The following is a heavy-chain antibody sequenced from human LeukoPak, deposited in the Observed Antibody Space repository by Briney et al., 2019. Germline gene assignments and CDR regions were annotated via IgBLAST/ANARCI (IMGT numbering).Heavy chain of an antibody. Sequence: GASVKVSCKASGYTFTSYYMHWVRQAPGQGLEWMGWINPNSGGTNYAQKFQGRVTMTRDTSISTAYMELSRLRSDDTAVYYCARDRGSSTSWIWFDPWGQGTLVTVSS. V-gene: IGHV1-2*02. CDR1: GYTFTSYY. CDR2: INPNSGGT. J-gene: IGHJ5*02. CDR3: ARDRGSSTSWIWFDP. D-gene: IGHD2-2*01.